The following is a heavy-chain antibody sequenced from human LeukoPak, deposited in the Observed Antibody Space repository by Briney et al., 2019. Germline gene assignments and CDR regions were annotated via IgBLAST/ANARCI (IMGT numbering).Heavy chain of an antibody. D-gene: IGHD3-3*01. V-gene: IGHV3-23*01. CDR1: GFTFSSYA. Sequence: GGSLRLSCAASGFTFSSYAMTWVRQAPGKGLVWVSCISGSGDNTYYPDSVRGRFTISRDNFKNTLYLQMDSLRAEDTAVYYCAKIPQVSIFGVPNFDDWGRGTLVTVSS. J-gene: IGHJ4*02. CDR2: ISGSGDNT. CDR3: AKIPQVSIFGVPNFDD.